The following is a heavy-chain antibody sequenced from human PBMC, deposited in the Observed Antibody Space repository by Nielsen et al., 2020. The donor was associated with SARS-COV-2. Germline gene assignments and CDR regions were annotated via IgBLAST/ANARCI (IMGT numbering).Heavy chain of an antibody. J-gene: IGHJ3*02. CDR1: GYRFTNYW. Sequence: KVSCKGSGYRFTNYWIGWVRQMPGKGLEWMGIIYPGDSDTRYSPSFQGQVTISADKSISTAYLQWSSLKASDTAVYYCARPLTDAFDIWGQGTMVTVSS. V-gene: IGHV5-51*01. CDR3: ARPLTDAFDI. CDR2: IYPGDSDT.